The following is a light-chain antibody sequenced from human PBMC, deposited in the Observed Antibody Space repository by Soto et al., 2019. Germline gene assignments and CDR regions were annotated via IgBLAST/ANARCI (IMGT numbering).Light chain of an antibody. CDR2: AAS. Sequence: AIQMTQSPSSLSASVGDRVTITCRASQGIRDDLGWYQQKPGKAPKLLIYAASNLQSGVPSRFSGRGSGTDFTLIISSLQPEDFATYYCLQDYDYPYTFGQGTKLEIK. CDR1: QGIRDD. J-gene: IGKJ2*01. V-gene: IGKV1-6*01. CDR3: LQDYDYPYT.